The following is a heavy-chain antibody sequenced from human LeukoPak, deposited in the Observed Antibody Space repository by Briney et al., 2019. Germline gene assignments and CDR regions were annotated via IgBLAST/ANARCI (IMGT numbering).Heavy chain of an antibody. J-gene: IGHJ3*02. Sequence: SETLSLTCTVSGGSISSYYWSWIRQPPGKGLEWIGYIYYSGSTNYNPSLKSRVTISVDTSKNQFSLKLSSVTAADTAVYYCACSGSYDSSGYFLDSDAFDIWGQGTMVTVSS. V-gene: IGHV4-59*01. CDR1: GGSISSYY. D-gene: IGHD3-22*01. CDR2: IYYSGST. CDR3: ACSGSYDSSGYFLDSDAFDI.